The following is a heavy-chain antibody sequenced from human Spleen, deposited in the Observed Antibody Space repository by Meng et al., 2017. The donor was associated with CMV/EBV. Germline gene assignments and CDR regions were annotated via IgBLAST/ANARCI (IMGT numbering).Heavy chain of an antibody. CDR1: GYSFTDYW. J-gene: IGHJ6*02. Sequence: KVSCKGSGYSFTDYWIGWVRQMPGKGLEWMGIIYPDDSDTRHSPSFQGQVTISADKSLNTAYLQWSGLKASDTAMYYCARQEYSSSGDPYYYYGMDVWGQGTTVTVSS. CDR3: ARQEYSSSGDPYYYYGMDV. D-gene: IGHD6-6*01. CDR2: IYPDDSDT. V-gene: IGHV5-51*01.